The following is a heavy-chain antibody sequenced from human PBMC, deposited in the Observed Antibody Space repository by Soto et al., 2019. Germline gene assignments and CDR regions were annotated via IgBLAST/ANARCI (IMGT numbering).Heavy chain of an antibody. CDR3: ARGNRAFDI. V-gene: IGHV3-33*08. Sequence: PGGSLRLSCAASGFSFSTYGMHWVRQAPGKGLEWVAVIWYDGSNKYYADSVKGRFTISRDNSKNTLYLQMNSLRAEDTAVYFCARGNRAFDIWGQGTMVTVSS. CDR2: IWYDGSNK. J-gene: IGHJ3*02. CDR1: GFSFSTYG.